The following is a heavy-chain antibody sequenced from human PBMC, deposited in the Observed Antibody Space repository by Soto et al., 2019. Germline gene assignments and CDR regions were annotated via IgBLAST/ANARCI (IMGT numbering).Heavy chain of an antibody. Sequence: QVQVVQSGAEVKKPGASVKVSCEPSGYTFLDYGVTWVRQAPGQGLEWMGWIGAYTGDTKYAQKFQGRVTMTTDTPASTAYMELRSLRSDDTAVYYCARALLGSTHDFGGQGTLVTVSS. CDR3: ARALLGSTHDF. J-gene: IGHJ4*02. CDR1: GYTFLDYG. D-gene: IGHD3-10*01. V-gene: IGHV1-18*01. CDR2: IGAYTGDT.